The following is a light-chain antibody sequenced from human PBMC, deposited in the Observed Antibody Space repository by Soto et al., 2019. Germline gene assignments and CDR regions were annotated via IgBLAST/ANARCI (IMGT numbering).Light chain of an antibody. V-gene: IGLV2-8*01. CDR2: EVT. CDR3: SSFVAGNNYWV. CDR1: SSDVGGYDY. Sequence: QSALTQPPSASGSPGRSVTISCTGTSSDVGGYDYVSWFQQHPGKAPKLIIYEVTKRPSGVPDRFSASKSGNTASLTVSGLQAEHEADYYCSSFVAGNNYWVFGGGTQLTVL. J-gene: IGLJ3*02.